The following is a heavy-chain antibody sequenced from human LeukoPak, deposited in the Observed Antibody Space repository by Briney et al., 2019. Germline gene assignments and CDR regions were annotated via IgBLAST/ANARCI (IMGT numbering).Heavy chain of an antibody. CDR3: AKAPYSSSWYGVDP. CDR1: GFTFISYS. V-gene: IGHV3-30*02. CDR2: IRYDGSNK. J-gene: IGHJ5*02. Sequence: GSLRLSCAASGFTFISYSMNWVRQAPGKGLEWVAFIRYDGSNKYYADSVKGRFTISRDNSKNTLYLQMNSLRAEDMAVYYCAKAPYSSSWYGVDPWGQGTLVTVSS. D-gene: IGHD6-13*01.